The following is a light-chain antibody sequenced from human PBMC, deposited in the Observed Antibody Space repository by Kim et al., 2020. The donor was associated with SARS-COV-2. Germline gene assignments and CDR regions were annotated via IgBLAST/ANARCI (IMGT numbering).Light chain of an antibody. Sequence: QSGTSSCTGTSSDVGAYEYVSWHQHHPGKAPKLMIDDVSKRASGVPDRFSGSKSGNTASLTISGLQAEDEADYYCCSYAGTYTPYVFGTGTKVTVL. J-gene: IGLJ1*01. CDR3: CSYAGTYTPYV. CDR1: SSDVGAYEY. V-gene: IGLV2-11*01. CDR2: DVS.